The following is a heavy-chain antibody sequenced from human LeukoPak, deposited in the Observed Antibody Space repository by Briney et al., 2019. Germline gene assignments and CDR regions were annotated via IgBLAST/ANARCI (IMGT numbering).Heavy chain of an antibody. Sequence: GGSLRLSCAASGFTFNSYRMNWVRQAPGKGLEWVSSISSSSSYIYYADSVKGRFTISRDNAKNSLYLQMNSLRAEDTAVYYCARYGAHYYDSSGYSTFDYWGQGTLVTVSS. CDR2: ISSSSSYI. CDR3: ARYGAHYYDSSGYSTFDY. J-gene: IGHJ4*02. V-gene: IGHV3-21*01. CDR1: GFTFNSYR. D-gene: IGHD3-22*01.